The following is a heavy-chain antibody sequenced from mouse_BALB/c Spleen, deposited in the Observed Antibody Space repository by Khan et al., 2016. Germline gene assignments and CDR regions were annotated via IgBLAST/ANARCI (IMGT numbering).Heavy chain of an antibody. D-gene: IGHD2-2*01. Sequence: VQLQESGPGLVAPSQSLSITCTVSGFSIIAYGVNWVRQPPGKGLEWLGMIWGDGSPDYNSALKSRLNITKDHPQRQVFLKMNRLQTDDTARYYCARDGWGYYAMDYWGQGTSVTVSS. CDR2: IWGDGSP. V-gene: IGHV2-6-7*01. CDR1: GFSIIAYG. CDR3: ARDGWGYYAMDY. J-gene: IGHJ4*01.